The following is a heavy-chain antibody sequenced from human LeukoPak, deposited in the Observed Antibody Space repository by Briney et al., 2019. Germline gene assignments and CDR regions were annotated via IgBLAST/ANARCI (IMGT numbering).Heavy chain of an antibody. Sequence: GGSLRLSCAASGFTFSSYSMNWVRQAPGKGLEWVSYISSSSSTIYYADSVKGRFTISRDNAKNSLYLQMNSLRDEDTAVYYCARKSDYDSSGFHNWLDLWGQGTLVTVSS. CDR3: ARKSDYDSSGFHNWLDL. CDR1: GFTFSSYS. J-gene: IGHJ5*02. V-gene: IGHV3-48*02. CDR2: ISSSSSTI. D-gene: IGHD3-22*01.